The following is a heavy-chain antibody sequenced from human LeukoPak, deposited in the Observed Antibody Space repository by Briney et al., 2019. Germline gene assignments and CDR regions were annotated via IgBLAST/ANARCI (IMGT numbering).Heavy chain of an antibody. Sequence: AGSLRLSCAASGFTFTTYCMNWIRQAPARGLQLVGNMKVDGSEKYYVDSVKGRFNISRDNDKPSLYMQMTGLRAEDKDVYYCAREWWDANFGSENYHPKSSGMDIWGQGKTVTVSS. CDR3: AREWWDANFGSENYHPKSSGMDI. V-gene: IGHV3-7*01. J-gene: IGHJ6*02. CDR2: MKVDGSEK. D-gene: IGHD2-15*01. CDR1: GFTFTTYC.